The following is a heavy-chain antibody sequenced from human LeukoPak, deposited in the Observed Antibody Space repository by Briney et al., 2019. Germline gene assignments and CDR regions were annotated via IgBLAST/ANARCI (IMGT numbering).Heavy chain of an antibody. CDR3: ATDVLYSSGWYEWY. CDR1: GFTSSSYS. Sequence: GGSLRLSCAASGFTSSSYSMNWVRQAPGKGLEWVSSISSSSSYIYYADSVKGRFTISRDNSKNTLYLQMNSLRAEDTAVYYCATDVLYSSGWYEWYWGQGTLVTVSS. J-gene: IGHJ4*02. D-gene: IGHD6-19*01. CDR2: ISSSSSYI. V-gene: IGHV3-21*04.